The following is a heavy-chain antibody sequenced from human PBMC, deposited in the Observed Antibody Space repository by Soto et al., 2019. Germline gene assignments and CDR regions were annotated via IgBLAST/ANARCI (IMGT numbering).Heavy chain of an antibody. J-gene: IGHJ3*02. D-gene: IGHD3-22*01. CDR2: LSGSGVST. Sequence: EVQLLESGGGLVQPGGSLRLSCVASGFTFSSYAMSCVRQAPGKGLEWVSVLSGSGVSTYYADSVKGRFTISRDNSKNTLYLQMNSLRAEDTAVYYCAKGRDDSSSYYDAIDIWGQGTMVTVSS. CDR3: AKGRDDSSSYYDAIDI. V-gene: IGHV3-23*01. CDR1: GFTFSSYA.